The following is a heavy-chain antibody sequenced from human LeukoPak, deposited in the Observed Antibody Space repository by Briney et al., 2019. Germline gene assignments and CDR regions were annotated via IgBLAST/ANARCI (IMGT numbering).Heavy chain of an antibody. D-gene: IGHD3-16*01. Sequence: ASVKVSCKASGYGFINNGINWVRQAPGQGLEWMGWISPYNGNTNFAQKLQGRVTLTTDTSTSTAYLELRSLRSDDTAVYYCARGETRNDYWGQGTLVTVSS. V-gene: IGHV1-18*01. CDR1: GYGFINNG. CDR3: ARGETRNDY. J-gene: IGHJ4*02. CDR2: ISPYNGNT.